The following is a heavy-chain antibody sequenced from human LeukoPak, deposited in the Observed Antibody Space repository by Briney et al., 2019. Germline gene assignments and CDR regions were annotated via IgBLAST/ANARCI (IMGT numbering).Heavy chain of an antibody. J-gene: IGHJ4*02. CDR1: GGSISGYY. CDR2: ISYSGST. V-gene: IGHV4-59*08. CDR3: VRGYSGYPYYLDY. D-gene: IGHD5-12*01. Sequence: SETLSLTCTVSGGSISGYYWTWIRQPPGKGLEWIGYISYSGSTSSRPSLKSRVIISLDMSKSQFSLKLTSVTAADTAVYYCVRGYSGYPYYLDYWGQGTLVTVSS.